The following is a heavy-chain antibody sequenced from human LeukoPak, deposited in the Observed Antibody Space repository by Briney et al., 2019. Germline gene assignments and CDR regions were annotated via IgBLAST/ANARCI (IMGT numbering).Heavy chain of an antibody. V-gene: IGHV4-30-2*01. CDR3: GGWDY. J-gene: IGHJ4*02. D-gene: IGHD6-19*01. CDR1: GGSISSGGYY. CDR2: INHSGST. Sequence: SQTLSLTCTVSGGSISSGGYYWSWIRQPPGKGLEWIGEINHSGSTNYNPSLKSRVTISVDTSKNQFSLKLSSVTAADTAVYYCGGWDYWGQGTLVTVSS.